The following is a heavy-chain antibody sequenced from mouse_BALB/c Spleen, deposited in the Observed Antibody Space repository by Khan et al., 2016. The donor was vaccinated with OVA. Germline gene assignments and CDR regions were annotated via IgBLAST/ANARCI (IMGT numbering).Heavy chain of an antibody. CDR3: ARDYWFAY. CDR1: GFTFSNYA. J-gene: IGHJ3*01. CDR2: IGSGAST. V-gene: IGHV5-6-5*01. Sequence: EVELVESGGGLVKPGGSLKLSCAASGFTFSNYAMSWVRQSPEKRLEWVASIGSGASTYYLDSVKGRFTISRDNARNLLYLQMSRRRSEDTAMYYCARDYWFAYWGQGTLVTVSA.